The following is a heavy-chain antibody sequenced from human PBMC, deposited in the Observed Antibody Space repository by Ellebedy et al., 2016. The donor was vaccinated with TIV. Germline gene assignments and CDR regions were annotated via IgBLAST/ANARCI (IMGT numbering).Heavy chain of an antibody. CDR2: ITGSGDKT. V-gene: IGHV3-23*01. D-gene: IGHD3-22*01. CDR3: ARSSGDSSGWFVS. J-gene: IGHJ5*01. Sequence: GESLKISCAASGFRFAGHAMSWGRQGQGKGLGWVLSITGSGDKTYYRNSVRGRFSISRDNSRDTLYLDMNILGGEDTALYSCARSSGDSSGWFVSWGQGTVVIVSS. CDR1: GFRFAGHA.